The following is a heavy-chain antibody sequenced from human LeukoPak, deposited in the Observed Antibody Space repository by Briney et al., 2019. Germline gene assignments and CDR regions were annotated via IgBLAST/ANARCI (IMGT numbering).Heavy chain of an antibody. V-gene: IGHV3-7*01. Sequence: PGESLRLSCAASGFTFSNYWMSWVRQAPGKGLEWVANIKQDGSEKYYVDSVKGRFTISRDNAKNSLYLQMNSLRAEDTAVYYCARDRQPLGLRSWFDPWGQGTLVTVSS. D-gene: IGHD1-14*01. CDR2: IKQDGSEK. CDR1: GFTFSNYW. CDR3: ARDRQPLGLRSWFDP. J-gene: IGHJ5*02.